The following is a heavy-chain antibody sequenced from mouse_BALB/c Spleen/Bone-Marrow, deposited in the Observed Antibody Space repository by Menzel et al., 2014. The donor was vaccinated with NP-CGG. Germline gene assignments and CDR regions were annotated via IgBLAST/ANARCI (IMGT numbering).Heavy chain of an antibody. Sequence: VQLKESGAEIVKPGASVKSSCTTSGFNIEDSYIYWMKQRPEQGLEWIGRIDPANGNPKYDPKFQGQATITVDPSSATAYLQLSSLKSEDTAVYDCARNYGSSPDYWGQGTTLTGSP. V-gene: IGHV14-3*02. CDR1: GFNIEDSY. D-gene: IGHD1-1*01. CDR2: IDPANGNP. CDR3: ARNYGSSPDY. J-gene: IGHJ2*01.